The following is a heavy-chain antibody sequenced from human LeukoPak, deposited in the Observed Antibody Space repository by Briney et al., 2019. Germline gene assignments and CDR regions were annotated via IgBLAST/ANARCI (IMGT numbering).Heavy chain of an antibody. J-gene: IGHJ4*02. D-gene: IGHD3-9*01. CDR3: ARHDPRYFDWFNFDY. CDR2: IYYSGST. V-gene: IGHV4-59*08. CDR1: GGSISSYY. Sequence: SETLSLTCTVSGGSISSYYWSWIRQPPGKGLEWIGYIYYSGSTNYNPSLKSRVTISVDTSKNQFSLKLSSVTAADTAVYYCARHDPRYFDWFNFDYWGQGTLVTVSS.